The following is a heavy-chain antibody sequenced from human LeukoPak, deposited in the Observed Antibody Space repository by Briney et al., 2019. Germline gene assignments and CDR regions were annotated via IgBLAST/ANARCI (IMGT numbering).Heavy chain of an antibody. D-gene: IGHD1-26*01. CDR1: GGSISSGGYY. CDR2: IYHSGST. CDR3: ARGERALLLPSR. V-gene: IGHV4-30-2*01. J-gene: IGHJ3*01. Sequence: PSETLSLTCTVSGGSISSGGYYWSWIRQPPGKGLEWIGYIYHSGSTYYNPSLKSRVTISVDRSKNQFSLKLSSVTAADTAVYYCARGERALLLPSRWGQGTMVTVSS.